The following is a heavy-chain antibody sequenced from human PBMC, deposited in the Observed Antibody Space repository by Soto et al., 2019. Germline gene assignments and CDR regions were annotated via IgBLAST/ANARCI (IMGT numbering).Heavy chain of an antibody. Sequence: GGSLRLSCAASGFTFSSYGMHWVRQAPGKGLEWVAVISYDGSNKYYADSVKGRFTISRDNSKNTLYLQMNSLRAEDTAVYYCASDRGTMVRGVMGYYYGMDVWGQGTTVTVSS. V-gene: IGHV3-30*03. CDR1: GFTFSSYG. D-gene: IGHD3-10*01. CDR3: ASDRGTMVRGVMGYYYGMDV. CDR2: ISYDGSNK. J-gene: IGHJ6*02.